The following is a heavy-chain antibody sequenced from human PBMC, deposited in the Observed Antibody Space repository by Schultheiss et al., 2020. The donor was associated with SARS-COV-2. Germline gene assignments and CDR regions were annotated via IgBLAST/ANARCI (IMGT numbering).Heavy chain of an antibody. CDR2: ISYDGSNK. CDR3: ARDRDTAMAIDY. D-gene: IGHD5-18*01. V-gene: IGHV3-30*01. Sequence: GGSLRLSCAASGFTFSSYAMHWVRQAPGKGLEWVAVISYDGSNKYYADSVKGRFTISRDNSKNTLYLQMNSLRAEDTAVYYCARDRDTAMAIDYWGQGTLVTVSS. J-gene: IGHJ4*02. CDR1: GFTFSSYA.